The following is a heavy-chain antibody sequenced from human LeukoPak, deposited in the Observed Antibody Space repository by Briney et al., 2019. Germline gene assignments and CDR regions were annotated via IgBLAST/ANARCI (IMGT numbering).Heavy chain of an antibody. Sequence: GGSLRLSCAASGFTFSSYWMSWVRQAPGKWLEWVANIKQDGSEKYYVDSVKGRFTISRDNAKNSLYLQMNSLRAEDTAVYYCARGVTPRSFDYWGQGTLVTVSS. CDR1: GFTFSSYW. J-gene: IGHJ4*02. D-gene: IGHD4-23*01. V-gene: IGHV3-7*01. CDR2: IKQDGSEK. CDR3: ARGVTPRSFDY.